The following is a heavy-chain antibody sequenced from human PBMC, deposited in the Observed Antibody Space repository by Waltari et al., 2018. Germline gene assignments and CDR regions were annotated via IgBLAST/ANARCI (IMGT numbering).Heavy chain of an antibody. D-gene: IGHD3-9*01. CDR1: GFTVSSNY. CDR3: ARSPDYDILTGYPDGWWD. V-gene: IGHV3-53*01. Sequence: EVQLVESGGGLIQPGGSLRLSCAASGFTVSSNYMSWVRQAPGKGLEWVSVIYSGGSTDYADSVKGRFTISRDNSKNTLYLQMNSLRAEDTAVYYCARSPDYDILTGYPDGWWDWGQGTLVTVSS. CDR2: IYSGGST. J-gene: IGHJ4*02.